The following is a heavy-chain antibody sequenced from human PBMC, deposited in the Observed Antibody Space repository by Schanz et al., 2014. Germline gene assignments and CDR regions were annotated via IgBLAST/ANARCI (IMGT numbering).Heavy chain of an antibody. J-gene: IGHJ4*02. Sequence: EVQLVESGGDLVQPGGSQRLSCAASGFIVSSTYMTWVRQAPGKGLEWVSIIYSGVSTYYADSVKGRFTISRDNSKNTLFLHMNSLRAEDTAVYYCVRDAGRDGYNLAFDVWGQGTLVTVSS. CDR2: IYSGVST. D-gene: IGHD1-1*01. V-gene: IGHV3-66*01. CDR1: GFIVSSTY. CDR3: VRDAGRDGYNLAFDV.